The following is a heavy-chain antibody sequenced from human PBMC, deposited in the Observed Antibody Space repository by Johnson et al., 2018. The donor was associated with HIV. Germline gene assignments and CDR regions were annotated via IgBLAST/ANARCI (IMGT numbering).Heavy chain of an antibody. V-gene: IGHV3-66*01. CDR2: IYSGGST. Sequence: EVQLVESGGGLVKPGGSLRLSCAASGFTFSDYYMSWIRQAPGKGLEWVSVIYSGGSTYYADSVKGRFTISRDNSKNTLYLQMNSLRAEDTAVYYCASAGRNFWSGYDAFDIWGQGTAVTV. CDR3: ASAGRNFWSGYDAFDI. D-gene: IGHD3-3*01. CDR1: GFTFSDYY. J-gene: IGHJ3*02.